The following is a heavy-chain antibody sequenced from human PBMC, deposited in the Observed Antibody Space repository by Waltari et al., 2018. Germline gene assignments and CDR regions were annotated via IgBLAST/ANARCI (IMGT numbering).Heavy chain of an antibody. V-gene: IGHV3-7*01. CDR3: ARAPAAIYYYYMDV. D-gene: IGHD2-2*01. Sequence: EVQLVESGGGLVQPGGSLRLSCAASGFTFSSYWMSWVRQAPGKGLEWVANIKQDGSEKYYVDSVKGRFTISRDNAKNSLYLQMNSLRAEDTAVYYCARAPAAIYYYYMDVWGKGTTVTVSS. CDR1: GFTFSSYW. CDR2: IKQDGSEK. J-gene: IGHJ6*03.